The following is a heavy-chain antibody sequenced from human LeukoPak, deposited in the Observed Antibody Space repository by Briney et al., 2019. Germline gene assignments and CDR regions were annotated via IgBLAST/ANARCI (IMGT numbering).Heavy chain of an antibody. Sequence: GGSLRLSCAASGFTFNNYGMHWVRQAPGKGLEWVAVISYDGRNIHYPDSVKGRFTISRDISTDTLWLQVDSLRTEDTAVYYCAKGPLRGTAAAIDYWGQGTLVTVSS. CDR2: ISYDGRNI. V-gene: IGHV3-30*18. CDR1: GFTFNNYG. D-gene: IGHD2-2*01. CDR3: AKGPLRGTAAAIDY. J-gene: IGHJ4*02.